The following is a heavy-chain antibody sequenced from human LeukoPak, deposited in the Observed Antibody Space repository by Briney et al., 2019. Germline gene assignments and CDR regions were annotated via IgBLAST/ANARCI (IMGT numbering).Heavy chain of an antibody. CDR1: GFTFSSYW. J-gene: IGHJ3*02. CDR2: IKQDGSEK. V-gene: IGHV3-7*01. D-gene: IGHD6-19*01. Sequence: GGSLRLSCAASGFTFSSYWMSWVRQAPGKGLEWVANIKQDGSEKYYVDSVKGRFTVSRDNAKNSLYLQMNSLRAEDTAVYYCARYSSGWYLIADDAFDIWGQGTMVTVSS. CDR3: ARYSSGWYLIADDAFDI.